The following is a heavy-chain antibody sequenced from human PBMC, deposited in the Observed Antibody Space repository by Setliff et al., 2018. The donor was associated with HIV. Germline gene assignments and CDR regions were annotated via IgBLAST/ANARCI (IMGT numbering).Heavy chain of an antibody. CDR2: ISGYGYST. J-gene: IGHJ4*02. V-gene: IGHV3-23*01. CDR1: GFTFSSHA. CDR3: ARDVSWRVRTYIDY. Sequence: PGGSLRLSCAASGFTFSSHAMSWVRQAPGKGLEWVSAISGYGYSTYYADSVKGRFTMSRDNSKNTLYLQMNSLTAEDTAVYYCARDVSWRVRTYIDYWGQGALVTVSS. D-gene: IGHD3-3*01.